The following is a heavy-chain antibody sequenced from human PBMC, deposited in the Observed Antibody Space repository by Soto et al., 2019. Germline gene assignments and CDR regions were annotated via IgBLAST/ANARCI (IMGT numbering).Heavy chain of an antibody. J-gene: IGHJ5*02. CDR2: INAGNGNT. CDR1: GYTFTSYA. CDR3: ARVVVAARGYNWFDP. D-gene: IGHD2-15*01. V-gene: IGHV1-3*01. Sequence: GASVKVSCKASGYTFTSYAMHWVRQAPGQRLEWMGWINAGNGNTKYSQKFQGRVTITRDTSASTAYMELSSLRSEDTAVYYCARVVVAARGYNWFDPWGQGTLVTVSS.